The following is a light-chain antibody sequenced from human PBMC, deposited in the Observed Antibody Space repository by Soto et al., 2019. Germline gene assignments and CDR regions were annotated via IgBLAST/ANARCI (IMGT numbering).Light chain of an antibody. V-gene: IGKV1-5*03. CDR2: KAS. CDR3: QQYNSYPWT. J-gene: IGKJ1*01. Sequence: DIQMTHSPSTPSASVGDRVTITCRASQSISSWLAWYQQKPGKAPKLLIYKASSLESGVPSRFSGSGSGTEFTLTISSLQPDDFATYYCQQYNSYPWTFGQGTKVDIK. CDR1: QSISSW.